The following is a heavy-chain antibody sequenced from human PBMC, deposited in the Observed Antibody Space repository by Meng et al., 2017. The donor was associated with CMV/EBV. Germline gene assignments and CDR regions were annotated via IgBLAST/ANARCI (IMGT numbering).Heavy chain of an antibody. CDR2: INHSGST. Sequence: GAVLLTHCVSLSLACSVYGGAFSGYYWRGIRQPQGKRLEWIGEINHSGSTNYNPSLKIRVTISVDTSKNQFSLKLSSVTAADTAVYYCARGGNWFDPWGQGNLVTVSS. J-gene: IGHJ5*02. V-gene: IGHV4-34*01. CDR3: ARGGNWFDP. CDR1: GGAFSGYY.